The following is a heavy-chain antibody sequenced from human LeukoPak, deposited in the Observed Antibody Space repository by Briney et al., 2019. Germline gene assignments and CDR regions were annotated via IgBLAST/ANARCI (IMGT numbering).Heavy chain of an antibody. CDR3: ARDVS. J-gene: IGHJ5*02. V-gene: IGHV3-48*03. CDR2: ISNSGRTI. D-gene: IGHD5/OR15-5a*01. Sequence: GGSLRLSCAASGFTFSSYEMNWVRQAPGKGLEWVSFISNSGRTIYYADSVKGRFTISRDNAKNSLYLQMNNLRAEDTAVFYCARDVSWGRGTLVTVSS. CDR1: GFTFSSYE.